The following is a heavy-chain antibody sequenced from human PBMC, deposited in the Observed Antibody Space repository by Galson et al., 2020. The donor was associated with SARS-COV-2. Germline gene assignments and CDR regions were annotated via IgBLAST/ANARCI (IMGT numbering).Heavy chain of an antibody. Sequence: ASVKVSCKASGYTFAAYGISWVRQAPGQGPEWMGINTYTGDTKYEQKFQGRVTMTTDTSTSTAYMELRSLTSDDTATYFCARESVSDRSGWRWGEYWGQGTLVTVSS. J-gene: IGHJ4*02. CDR3: ARESVSDRSGWRWGEY. CDR1: GYTFAAYG. D-gene: IGHD3-16*01. V-gene: IGHV1-18*01. CDR2: INTYTGDT.